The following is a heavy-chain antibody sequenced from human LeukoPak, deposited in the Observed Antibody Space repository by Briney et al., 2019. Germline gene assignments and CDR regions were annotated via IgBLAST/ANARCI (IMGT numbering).Heavy chain of an antibody. CDR1: GGSISNYY. J-gene: IGHJ5*02. V-gene: IGHV4-59*01. CDR3: ARATALLWFGELLSGSDRGFDP. D-gene: IGHD3-10*01. Sequence: KASETLSLTCTVSGGSISNYYWSWIRQPPGKGLEWIGYIYYSGSTNYNPSLKSRVTISVDTSKNQFSLKLSSVTAADTAVYYCARATALLWFGELLSGSDRGFDPWGQGTLVTVSS. CDR2: IYYSGST.